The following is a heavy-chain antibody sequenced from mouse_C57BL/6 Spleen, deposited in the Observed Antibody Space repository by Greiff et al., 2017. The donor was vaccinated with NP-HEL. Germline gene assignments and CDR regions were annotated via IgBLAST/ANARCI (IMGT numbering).Heavy chain of an antibody. Sequence: QVQLKASGAELVKPGASVKISCKASGYAFSSYWMSWVKQRPGKGLGWIGQIYPGDGDTNYNGKFKGKATLTADKSSSTAYMQLSSVTSEDSAVYFCARGGVYYGSSGYFDVWGTGTTVTVSS. D-gene: IGHD1-1*01. CDR1: GYAFSSYW. CDR2: IYPGDGDT. V-gene: IGHV1-80*01. CDR3: ARGGVYYGSSGYFDV. J-gene: IGHJ1*03.